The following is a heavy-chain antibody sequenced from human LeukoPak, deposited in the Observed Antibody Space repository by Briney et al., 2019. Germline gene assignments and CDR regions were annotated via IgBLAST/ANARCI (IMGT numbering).Heavy chain of an antibody. CDR2: SYYTGST. V-gene: IGHV4-59*01. J-gene: IGHJ4*02. Sequence: SETLSLTCTVSGGSISSYYWSWIRQPPGKGLEWIGYSYYTGSTNYNPSLKSRVTISVDTSKNQFSLKLSSVTAADTAVYYCARGSSSSGLDYWGQGTLVTVSS. D-gene: IGHD6-6*01. CDR3: ARGSSSSGLDY. CDR1: GGSISSYY.